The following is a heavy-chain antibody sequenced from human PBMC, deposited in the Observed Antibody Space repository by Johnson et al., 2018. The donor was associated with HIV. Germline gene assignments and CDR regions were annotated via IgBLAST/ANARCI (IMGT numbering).Heavy chain of an antibody. D-gene: IGHD6-19*01. CDR2: IKSKTDGGTT. Sequence: PPVEPRGGFVQPGASLRLSCAASRFTFSNAWMSWVRQAPWKGLEWVGRIKSKTDGGTTDYAAPVNGRFTISRDDSKNTLYLQMNSLKTEDTAVYYCRSWGSSGWHAFDIWGQGTMVTVSS. V-gene: IGHV3-15*01. CDR1: RFTFSNAW. J-gene: IGHJ3*02. CDR3: RSWGSSGWHAFDI.